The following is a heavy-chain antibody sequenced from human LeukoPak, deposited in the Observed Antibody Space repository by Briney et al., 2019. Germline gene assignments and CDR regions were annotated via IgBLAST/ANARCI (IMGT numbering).Heavy chain of an antibody. D-gene: IGHD2-15*01. V-gene: IGHV4-34*01. CDR2: INHSGST. CDR1: GRSFSGYY. Sequence: PSETLSLPCAVYGRSFSGYYWRWIRHPPGEGLEWIGEINHSGSTNYNLSLKSRVTISVDTSKNQFSLTLSSVTAADTAVYYCARFRPLGYCSGGSCYSVGWYFDPWGRGTLVTVSS. J-gene: IGHJ2*01. CDR3: ARFRPLGYCSGGSCYSVGWYFDP.